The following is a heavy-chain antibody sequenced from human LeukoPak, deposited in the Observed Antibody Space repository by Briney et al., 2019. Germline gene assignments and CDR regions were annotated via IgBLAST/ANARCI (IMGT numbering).Heavy chain of an antibody. CDR2: ISGSGGST. V-gene: IGHV3-23*01. Sequence: GGSLRLSCAASGFTFSSYAMSWVRQAPGKGLEWVSSISGSGGSTYYADSVKGRFTISRDNTKNTLYLQMNSLRAQDTAVYYCAKDLEQQLLRDGYFYYWGQGTLVTVSS. CDR3: AKDLEQQLLRDGYFYY. D-gene: IGHD6-13*01. CDR1: GFTFSSYA. J-gene: IGHJ4*02.